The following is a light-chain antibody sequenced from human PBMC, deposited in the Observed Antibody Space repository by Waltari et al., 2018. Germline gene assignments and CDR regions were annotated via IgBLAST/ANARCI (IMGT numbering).Light chain of an antibody. CDR1: SSDVGGHTY. CDR2: GVT. CDR3: CSCAGSHTYV. J-gene: IGLJ2*01. V-gene: IGLV2-11*01. Sequence: QSALTQPRSVSGSPGQSVTISCSGTSSDVGGHTYVSWYQQRPNTAPQLLIYGVTERPSGVPDLFSGSRSAHTAGLTISGLQADDEADYYCCSCAGSHTYVFGGGTQLTVL.